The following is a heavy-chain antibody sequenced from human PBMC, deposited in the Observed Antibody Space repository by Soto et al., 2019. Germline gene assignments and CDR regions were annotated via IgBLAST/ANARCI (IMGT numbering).Heavy chain of an antibody. J-gene: IGHJ4*02. V-gene: IGHV1-69*06. CDR1: GGTFSSYA. D-gene: IGHD6-13*01. Sequence: ASVKVSCKASGGTFSSYAISWVRQAPGQGLEWMGGIIPIFGTANYAQKFQGRVTITADKSTSTAYMELSSLRSEDTAVYYRARSRDSSSWYHDYWGQGTLVTVSS. CDR2: IIPIFGTA. CDR3: ARSRDSSSWYHDY.